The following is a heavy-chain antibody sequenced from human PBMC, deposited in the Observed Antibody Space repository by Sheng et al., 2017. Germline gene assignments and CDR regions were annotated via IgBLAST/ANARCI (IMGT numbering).Heavy chain of an antibody. J-gene: IGHJ1*01. D-gene: IGHD2-2*02. CDR2: IYHSGST. CDR3: ARDAEGYCSSTSCYTRASAEYFQH. CDR1: GYSISSGYY. Sequence: QVQLQESGPGLVKPSETLSLTCAVSGYSISSGYYWGWIRQPPGKGLEWIGSIYHSGSTYYNPSLKSRVTISVDTSKNQFSLKLSSVTAADTAVYYCARDAEGYCSSTSCYTRASAEYFQHWGQGTLVTVSS. V-gene: IGHV4-38-2*01.